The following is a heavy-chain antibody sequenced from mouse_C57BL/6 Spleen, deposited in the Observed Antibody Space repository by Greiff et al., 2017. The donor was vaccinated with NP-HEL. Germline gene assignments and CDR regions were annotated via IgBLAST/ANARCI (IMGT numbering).Heavy chain of an antibody. J-gene: IGHJ4*01. D-gene: IGHD1-1*01. V-gene: IGHV2-2*01. Sequence: QVQLQQSGPGLVQPSQSLSITCTVSGFSLTSYGVHWVRQSPGKGLEWLGVIWSGGSTDYNAAFISRLSISKDNSKSQVFFKMNSLQADDTAIYYCARRGYGSSYYAMDYWGQGTSVTVSS. CDR3: ARRGYGSSYYAMDY. CDR2: IWSGGST. CDR1: GFSLTSYG.